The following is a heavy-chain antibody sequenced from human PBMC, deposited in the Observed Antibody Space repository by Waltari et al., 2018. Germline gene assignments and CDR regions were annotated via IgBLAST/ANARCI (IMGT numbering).Heavy chain of an antibody. CDR3: ARENRGRSYSHFDY. CDR1: GGPISNYF. D-gene: IGHD1-26*01. V-gene: IGHV4-4*07. Sequence: QVQLQESGPGLVKPSETLSLTCTVSGGPISNYFWSWIRQPAGKGLEWIGRIYTSENTNYNPSLKSRVTMSVDTSKNQFSLKLNSVTAADTAVYYCARENRGRSYSHFDYWGQGTLVTVSS. CDR2: IYTSENT. J-gene: IGHJ4*02.